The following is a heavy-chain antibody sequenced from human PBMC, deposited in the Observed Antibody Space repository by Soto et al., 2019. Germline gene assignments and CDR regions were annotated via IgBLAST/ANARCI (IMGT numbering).Heavy chain of an antibody. CDR2: IYYSGST. J-gene: IGHJ5*02. V-gene: IGHV4-59*01. CDR1: GGSISSYY. Sequence: SETLSLTCTVSGGSISSYYWSWIRQPPGKGLEWIGYIYYSGSTNYNPSLKSRVTISVDTSKNQFSLKLSSVTAADTAVYYCARDAGDCSSTSCSNSFDPWGQGTLVTVSS. D-gene: IGHD2-2*01. CDR3: ARDAGDCSSTSCSNSFDP.